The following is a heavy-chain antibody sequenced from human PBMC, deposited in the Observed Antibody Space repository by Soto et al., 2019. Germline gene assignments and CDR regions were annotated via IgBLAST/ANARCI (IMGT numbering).Heavy chain of an antibody. Sequence: ASVKVSCKASGYTFTSYGISWVRQAPGQGLEWMGWISAYNGNTNYAQKLQGRVTMTTDTSTSTAYMELRSLRSDDTAVYYCARDRVGHYDILTGEGELYYYYGMDVWGQGTTVTVSS. D-gene: IGHD3-9*01. V-gene: IGHV1-18*01. J-gene: IGHJ6*02. CDR3: ARDRVGHYDILTGEGELYYYYGMDV. CDR1: GYTFTSYG. CDR2: ISAYNGNT.